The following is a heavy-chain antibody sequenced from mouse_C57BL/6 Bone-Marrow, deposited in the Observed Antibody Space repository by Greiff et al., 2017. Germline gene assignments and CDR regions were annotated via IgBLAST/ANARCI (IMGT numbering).Heavy chain of an antibody. Sequence: EVKLMESGPGLVKPSQSLSLTCSVTGYSITSGYYWNWIRQFPGNKLEWMGYISYDGSNNYNPSLKNRISITSDTSKNQFFLKLNSVTTEKTATYYGARGGGETYNFDYWGQGTTLTVSS. CDR2: ISYDGSN. CDR1: GYSITSGYY. D-gene: IGHD2-13*01. J-gene: IGHJ2*01. CDR3: ARGGGETYNFDY. V-gene: IGHV3-6*01.